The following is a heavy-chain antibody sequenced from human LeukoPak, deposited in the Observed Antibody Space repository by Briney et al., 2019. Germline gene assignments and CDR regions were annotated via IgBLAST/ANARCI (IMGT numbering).Heavy chain of an antibody. V-gene: IGHV1-2*06. CDR2: INPNSGGT. CDR3: ARDYSSSWYGYYYYYGMDV. J-gene: IGHJ6*02. D-gene: IGHD6-13*01. Sequence: ASVKVSCKASGYTFTGYYMHWVRQAPGQGLEWMGRINPNSGGTNYAQKFQGRVTMTRDTSISTAYMELSRLRSDDTAVYYCARDYSSSWYGYYYYYGMDVWGQGTTVTVSS. CDR1: GYTFTGYY.